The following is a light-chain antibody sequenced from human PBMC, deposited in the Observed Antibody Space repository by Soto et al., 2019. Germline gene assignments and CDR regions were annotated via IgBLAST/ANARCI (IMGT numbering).Light chain of an antibody. CDR1: QVVSSSY. V-gene: IGKV3-20*01. J-gene: IGKJ2*01. CDR3: QQYGTFPFS. Sequence: EIVLTQSPGTLSLSPGESATLSCRANQVVSSSYLAWYQQKPGQAPRLLIYHASDRATGVPDRFSGSGSGTDFALTSTRLEPEDFALFYCQQYGTFPFSFGQGTKLEIK. CDR2: HAS.